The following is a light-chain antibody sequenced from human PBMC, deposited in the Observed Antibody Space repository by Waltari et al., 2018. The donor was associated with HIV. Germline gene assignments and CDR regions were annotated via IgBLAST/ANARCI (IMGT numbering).Light chain of an antibody. J-gene: IGKJ4*02. CDR2: QAS. CDR3: QQYKSYPLT. V-gene: IGKV1-5*03. CDR1: QSISDW. Sequence: DTQMTQSPSTLSASVGDRVTIPCRASQSISDWLAWYQQKPGRAPNLLIDQASKLKSGVPSRFSGGASGTEFTLTISGLQPEDFATYFCQQYKSYPLTFGRGTEVEIK.